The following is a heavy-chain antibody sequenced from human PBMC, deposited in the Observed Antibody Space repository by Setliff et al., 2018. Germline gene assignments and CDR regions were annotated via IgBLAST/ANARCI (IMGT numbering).Heavy chain of an antibody. CDR3: AITMTTGVDFFDY. Sequence: GGSLRLSCAASGFTFSGSAVYWVRQASGRGLEWVGRIRSTADSYATAYAASVKARFTISRDDSKNTAYLQVNSLKTEDTAVYYCAITMTTGVDFFDYWGQGTLDTVSS. CDR1: GFTFSGSA. D-gene: IGHD4-17*01. CDR2: IRSTADSYAT. V-gene: IGHV3-73*01. J-gene: IGHJ4*02.